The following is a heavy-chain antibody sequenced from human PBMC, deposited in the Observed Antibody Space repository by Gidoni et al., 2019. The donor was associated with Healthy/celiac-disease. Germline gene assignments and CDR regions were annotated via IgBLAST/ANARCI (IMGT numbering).Heavy chain of an antibody. CDR3: ARDSYSSSWSPYYFDY. V-gene: IGHV1-18*04. CDR2: ISAYNGNT. CDR1: GYTFTSYG. D-gene: IGHD6-13*01. J-gene: IGHJ4*02. Sequence: KASGYTFTSYGISWVRQAPGQGLEWMGWISAYNGNTNYAQKLQGRVTMTTDTSTSTAYMELRSLRSDDTAVYYCARDSYSSSWSPYYFDYWGQGTLVTVSS.